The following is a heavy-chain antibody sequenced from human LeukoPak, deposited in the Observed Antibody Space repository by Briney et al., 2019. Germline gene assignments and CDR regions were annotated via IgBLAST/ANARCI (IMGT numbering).Heavy chain of an antibody. Sequence: GGSLRLSCVVSGFTFSNAWMSWVRQAPGKGLEWVSAISGSGGSTYYADSVKGRFTISRDNSKNTLYLQMNSLRAEDTAVYYCARALVRGVRFDYWGQGTLVTVSS. CDR1: GFTFSNAW. V-gene: IGHV3-23*01. D-gene: IGHD3-10*01. J-gene: IGHJ4*02. CDR3: ARALVRGVRFDY. CDR2: ISGSGGST.